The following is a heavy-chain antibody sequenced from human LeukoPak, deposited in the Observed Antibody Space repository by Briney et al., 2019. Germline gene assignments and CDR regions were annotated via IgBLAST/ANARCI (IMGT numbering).Heavy chain of an antibody. CDR2: IYYTGST. V-gene: IGHV4-39*07. J-gene: IGHJ4*02. CDR1: GGSISTIGYY. Sequence: SETLSLTCSVSGGSISTIGYYWGWIRQPPGKGLEWIGTIYYTGSTYCNPSLESRVAISVDTSKNQFSLKLSSVTAADTAVYYCASLRNYYGSGSYSDYWGQGTLVTVSS. CDR3: ASLRNYYGSGSYSDY. D-gene: IGHD3-10*01.